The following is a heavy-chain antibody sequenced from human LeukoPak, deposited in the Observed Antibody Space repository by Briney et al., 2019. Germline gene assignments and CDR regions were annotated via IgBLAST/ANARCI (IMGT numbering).Heavy chain of an antibody. Sequence: HGESLKISCKGSGYTFSSYWIGWVRPMPGKGLEWLGIIYPDDSDTRYSPSFQGQVTISADKSISTAYLQWSSLKASDTAMYYCARLAYRSNDVCYSNYYYSMDVWGKGTTVTVSS. CDR2: IYPDDSDT. D-gene: IGHD2-8*01. CDR3: ARLAYRSNDVCYSNYYYSMDV. CDR1: GYTFSSYW. J-gene: IGHJ6*03. V-gene: IGHV5-51*01.